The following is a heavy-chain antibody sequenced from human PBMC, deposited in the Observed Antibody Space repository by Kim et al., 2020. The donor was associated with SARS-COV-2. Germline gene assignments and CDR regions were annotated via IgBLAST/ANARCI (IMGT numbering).Heavy chain of an antibody. J-gene: IGHJ3*02. CDR3: ARDRGFQFGEFGSLDI. D-gene: IGHD3-10*01. V-gene: IGHV3-74*01. Sequence: DSVKGRFTISRDNAKNTLYLQMDSLTVEDTAVYYSARDRGFQFGEFGSLDIWGRGTMVTVSS.